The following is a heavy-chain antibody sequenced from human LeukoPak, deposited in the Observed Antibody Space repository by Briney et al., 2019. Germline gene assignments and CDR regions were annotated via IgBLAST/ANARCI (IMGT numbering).Heavy chain of an antibody. D-gene: IGHD6-19*01. CDR1: GFTVSSNY. V-gene: IGHV3-53*01. CDR2: IYSGGST. J-gene: IGHJ4*02. Sequence: PGGSLRLSCAASGFTVSSNYMSWVRQAPGKGLEWVSVIYSGGSTYYADSVKGRFTISRDNSKNTLYLQMNSLRAEDTAVYYCARLLAIAVADLYYFDYWGQGTLVTVSS. CDR3: ARLLAIAVADLYYFDY.